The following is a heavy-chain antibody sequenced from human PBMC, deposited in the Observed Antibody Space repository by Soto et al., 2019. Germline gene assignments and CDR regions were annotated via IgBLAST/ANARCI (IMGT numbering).Heavy chain of an antibody. V-gene: IGHV4-30-4*01. CDR2: ISYSGST. Sequence: PSETLSLTCSVSGGSISSGDYYWTWIRQPPGKGLEWIGYISYSGSTFYNPSLKRRVTISVDRSKNQFSLKLSSVTAADTAVYYCASGQAAAHAMDVWGQGTTVTVSS. J-gene: IGHJ6*02. CDR3: ASGQAAAHAMDV. CDR1: GGSISSGDYY. D-gene: IGHD6-13*01.